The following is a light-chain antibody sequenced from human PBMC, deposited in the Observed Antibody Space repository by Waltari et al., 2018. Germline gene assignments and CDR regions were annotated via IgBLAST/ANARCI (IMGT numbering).Light chain of an antibody. CDR3: SSYRSTTTPCI. V-gene: IGLV2-14*03. CDR1: SSDIGDYKL. CDR2: DVS. J-gene: IGLJ1*01. Sequence: QSALTQPASVSGSPGQSITISCTGTSSDIGDYKLVSGYQQHPGKAPKLIIYDVSNRPSGVSNRFSGSKSGNRASLTISGLQAEDEADYYCSSYRSTTTPCIFGSGTKVTVL.